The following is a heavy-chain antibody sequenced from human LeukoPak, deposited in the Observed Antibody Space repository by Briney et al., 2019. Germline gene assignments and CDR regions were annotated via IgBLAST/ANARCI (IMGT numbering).Heavy chain of an antibody. CDR2: ISYDGSNK. CDR1: GFTFSSYG. CDR3: ARTYYYDSSGYYYDDY. Sequence: GGSLRLSCAASGFTFSSYGMHWVRQAPGKGLEWVAVISYDGSNKYYADSVKGRFTISRDNSKNSLYLQMNSLRAEDTAVYYCARTYYYDSSGYYYDDYWGQGTLVTVSS. J-gene: IGHJ4*02. D-gene: IGHD3-22*01. V-gene: IGHV3-30*03.